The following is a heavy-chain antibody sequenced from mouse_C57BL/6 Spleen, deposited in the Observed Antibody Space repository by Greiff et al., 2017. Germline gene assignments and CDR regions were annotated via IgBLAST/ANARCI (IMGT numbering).Heavy chain of an antibody. CDR3: ARDRGGMDFDY. Sequence: DVMLVESGGGLVKPGGSLKLSCAASGFTFSSYAMSWVRQTPEKRLEWVATISDGGSYTYYPDNVKGRFTISRDNAKNNLYLQMSHLKSEDTAMYYCARDRGGMDFDYWGQGTTLTVSS. V-gene: IGHV5-4*01. D-gene: IGHD1-1*02. J-gene: IGHJ2*01. CDR1: GFTFSSYA. CDR2: ISDGGSYT.